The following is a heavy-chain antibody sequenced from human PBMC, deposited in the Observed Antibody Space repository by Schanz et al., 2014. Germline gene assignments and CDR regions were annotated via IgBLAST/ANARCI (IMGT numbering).Heavy chain of an antibody. CDR3: AASGAGYSSSWDFDY. CDR2: IIPSLGLA. J-gene: IGHJ4*02. CDR1: GGTFNSYT. V-gene: IGHV1-69*02. Sequence: QEQLVQSGAEVRKPGASVKVSCKASGGTFNSYTINWVRQAPGQGLEWMGRIIPSLGLAKYEQKFQDKVTITADTSTTTAYMELSGLRSDDTAVYYCAASGAGYSSSWDFDYWGQGTLVTVSS. D-gene: IGHD6-13*01.